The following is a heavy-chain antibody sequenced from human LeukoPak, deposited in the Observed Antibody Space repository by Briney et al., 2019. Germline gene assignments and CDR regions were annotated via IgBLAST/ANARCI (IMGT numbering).Heavy chain of an antibody. J-gene: IGHJ4*02. Sequence: GGSLRLSCAASGFTFDDYAMHWVRQAPGKGLEWVSGISWNSGSIGYADSVKGRFTISRDNAKNSLYLQMNSLRAEDMALYYCAKDDGPHYYDSSGYRDWGQGTLVTVSS. D-gene: IGHD3-22*01. CDR2: ISWNSGSI. V-gene: IGHV3-9*03. CDR3: AKDDGPHYYDSSGYRD. CDR1: GFTFDDYA.